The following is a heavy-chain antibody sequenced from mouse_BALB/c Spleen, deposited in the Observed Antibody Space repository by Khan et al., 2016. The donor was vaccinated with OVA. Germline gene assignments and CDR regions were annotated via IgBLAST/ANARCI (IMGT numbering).Heavy chain of an antibody. CDR2: IYPGDGNN. CDR1: GYAFSNYL. Sequence: QVQLKESGAELVRPGSSVKISCKASGYAFSNYLMNWVKQGPGQGLEWIGQIYPGDGNNNYNGKFKDKVTLTADNSSTTAYMQLSSLTSEDSAVYFCARSGYDYFAYWGQGTLVTVSA. V-gene: IGHV1-80*01. D-gene: IGHD2-14*01. J-gene: IGHJ3*01. CDR3: ARSGYDYFAY.